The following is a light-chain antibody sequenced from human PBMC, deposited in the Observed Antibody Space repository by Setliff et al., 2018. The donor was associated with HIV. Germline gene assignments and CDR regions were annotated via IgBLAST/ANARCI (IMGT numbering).Light chain of an antibody. CDR2: GDT. V-gene: IGLV1-44*01. CDR3: AAWDDSLNGYV. CDR1: SSNIGSNT. J-gene: IGLJ1*01. Sequence: QSVLTQPPSASGTPGQRVTISCSGSSSNIGSNTVNWYQHLPGPAPKLLIYGDTHRPSRVPDRFSGSKSGTSASLAISGLQSEDAADYYCAAWDDSLNGYVFGTGTKVTVL.